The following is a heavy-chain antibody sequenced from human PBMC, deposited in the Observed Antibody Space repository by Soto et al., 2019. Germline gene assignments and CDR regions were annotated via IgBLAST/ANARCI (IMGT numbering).Heavy chain of an antibody. CDR2: IYPGDSDT. V-gene: IGHV5-51*01. CDR1: GYSFTSYW. D-gene: IGHD6-6*01. CDR3: ATGGPEYSNSSEAFDI. Sequence: GESLKISCKGSGYSFTSYWIGWVRQMPGKGLEWMGIIYPGDSDTRYSPSFQGQVTISADKSISTAYLQWSSLEASDTAMYYCATGGPEYSNSSEAFDIWGQGTMVTVSS. J-gene: IGHJ3*02.